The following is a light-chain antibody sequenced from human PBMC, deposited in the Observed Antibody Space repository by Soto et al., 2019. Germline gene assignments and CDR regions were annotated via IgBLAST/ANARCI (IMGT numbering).Light chain of an antibody. V-gene: IGKV4-1*01. CDR2: WAS. Sequence: DIVMTQSPDSLAVSLGERATINCKSSQDILYSSNNRNYLSWYQQKPGQPPKFLIYWASTRESGVPDRFTGSGSGTDFTLTISSLQAADVAVYYCQQYHTTPFTFGQGTKLEI. J-gene: IGKJ2*01. CDR1: QDILYSSNNRNY. CDR3: QQYHTTPFT.